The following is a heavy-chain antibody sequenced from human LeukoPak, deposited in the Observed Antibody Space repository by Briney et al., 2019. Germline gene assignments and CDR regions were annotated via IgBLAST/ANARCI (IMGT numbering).Heavy chain of an antibody. J-gene: IGHJ4*02. CDR2: IYSGGST. CDR3: ARQGLDCSSTSCYKGGIDY. D-gene: IGHD2-2*02. V-gene: IGHV3-66*04. Sequence: PGGSLRLSCAASGFTVSSNYMSWVRQAPGKGLEWVSVIYSGGSTYYADSVKGRFTISRDNSKNTLYLQMNSLRAEDTAVYYCARQGLDCSSTSCYKGGIDYWGQGTLVTVSS. CDR1: GFTVSSNY.